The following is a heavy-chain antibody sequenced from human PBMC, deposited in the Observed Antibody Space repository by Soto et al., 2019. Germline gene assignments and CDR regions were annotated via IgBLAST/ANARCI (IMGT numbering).Heavy chain of an antibody. J-gene: IGHJ4*01. V-gene: IGHV3-30-3*01. CDR3: GSDRGYGGSLSIDY. CDR2: ISYDGSNK. CDR1: GFTFSSYA. D-gene: IGHD1-26*01. Sequence: QVQLVESGGGVVQPGRSLRLSCAASGFTFSSYAMHWVRQAPGKGLEWVAVISYDGSNKYYADSVKGRFTISRDNSKNTLYLQMNSLRTEDTAVYYCGSDRGYGGSLSIDYWGHGTLLTVSS.